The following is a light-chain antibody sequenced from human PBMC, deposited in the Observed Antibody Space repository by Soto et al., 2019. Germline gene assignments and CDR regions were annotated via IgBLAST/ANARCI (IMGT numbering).Light chain of an antibody. J-gene: IGKJ5*01. Sequence: EVVMTQSPATLSVSPGERATPSCRASQSVTSNLAWYQQKPGQAPRPLIYGTSTRATCIPARFSGSGSGTEFTLTISILQSEDFAVYYCQQYNKWPITFGQGTRLEIK. CDR1: QSVTSN. CDR2: GTS. V-gene: IGKV3-15*01. CDR3: QQYNKWPIT.